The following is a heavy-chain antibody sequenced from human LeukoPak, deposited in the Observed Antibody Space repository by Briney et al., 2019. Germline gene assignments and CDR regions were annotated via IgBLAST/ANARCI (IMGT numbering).Heavy chain of an antibody. J-gene: IGHJ4*02. Sequence: GGSLRLSCAASGFTFSRYDMHWVRQPTGKSLELVSAIGTAGDTYYIGSVKGRFTISRENAKNSLYLQMDSLRAGDTAVYYCARDRVRLARSFDYWGQGTLVTVSS. CDR3: ARDRVRLARSFDY. V-gene: IGHV3-13*01. D-gene: IGHD1-1*01. CDR2: IGTAGDT. CDR1: GFTFSRYD.